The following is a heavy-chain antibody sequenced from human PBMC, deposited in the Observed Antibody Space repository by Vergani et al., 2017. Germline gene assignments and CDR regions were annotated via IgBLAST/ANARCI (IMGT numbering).Heavy chain of an antibody. V-gene: IGHV3-7*01. J-gene: IGHJ4*02. CDR3: ARHGGSGWSLDY. CDR1: GFTFSSYW. Sequence: EVQLVESGGGLVQPGGSLRLSCAASGFTFSSYWMSWVRQAPGKGLEWVANIKQDESEKYYVDSVKGRFTISRDNAKHSLYLQMNSLRAEDTAAYYCARHGGSGWSLDYWGQGTLVTVSS. D-gene: IGHD6-19*01. CDR2: IKQDESEK.